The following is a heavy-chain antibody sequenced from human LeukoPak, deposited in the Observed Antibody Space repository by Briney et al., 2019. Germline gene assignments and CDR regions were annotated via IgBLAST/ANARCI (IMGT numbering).Heavy chain of an antibody. CDR1: GGSFSGYY. J-gene: IGHJ3*02. CDR3: ASPYGDYNGAFDI. CDR2: INHSGST. V-gene: IGHV4-34*01. Sequence: SETLFLTCAVYGGSFSGYYWSWIRQPPGKGLEWIGEINHSGSTNYNPSLKSRVTISVDTSKNQFSLKLSSVTAADTAVYYCASPYGDYNGAFDIWGQGTMVTVSS. D-gene: IGHD4-17*01.